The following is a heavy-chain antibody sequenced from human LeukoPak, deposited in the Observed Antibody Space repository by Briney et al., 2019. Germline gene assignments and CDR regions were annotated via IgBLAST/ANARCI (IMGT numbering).Heavy chain of an antibody. J-gene: IGHJ4*02. CDR3: ARPNSSGWYPFDY. V-gene: IGHV4-39*01. Sequence: SETLSLTCTVSGGSINRSSYYWGWIRQPPGKGLEWIGSIYYSGSTYYNPSLKSRVTISVDTSKNQFSLKLSSVTAADTAVYYCARPNSSGWYPFDYWGQGTLVTVSS. CDR1: GGSINRSSYY. CDR2: IYYSGST. D-gene: IGHD6-19*01.